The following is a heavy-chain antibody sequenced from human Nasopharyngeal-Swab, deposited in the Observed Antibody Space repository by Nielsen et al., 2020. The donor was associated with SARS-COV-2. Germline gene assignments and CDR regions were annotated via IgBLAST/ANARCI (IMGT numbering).Heavy chain of an antibody. D-gene: IGHD5-18*01. Sequence: GESLKISCAASGFTFSDYCMSWIRQAPGKGLEWVSYISSSGSTIYYADSVKGRFTISRDNAKNSLYLQMNSLRAEDTAVYYCARVLDTAMVLGGPLDYWGQGTLVTVSS. CDR3: ARVLDTAMVLGGPLDY. CDR2: ISSSGSTI. J-gene: IGHJ4*02. CDR1: GFTFSDYC. V-gene: IGHV3-11*04.